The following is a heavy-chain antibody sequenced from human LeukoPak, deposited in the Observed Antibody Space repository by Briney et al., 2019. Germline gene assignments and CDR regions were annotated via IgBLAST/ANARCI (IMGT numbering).Heavy chain of an antibody. CDR1: GGSISSGGYS. D-gene: IGHD2-2*03. CDR2: IYHSGST. V-gene: IGHV4-30-2*01. J-gene: IGHJ3*02. CDR3: ARAPNGYCSSTSCDDAFDI. Sequence: SETPSLTCAVSGGSISSGGYSWSWIRQPPGKGLEWIGYIYHSGSTYYNPSLKSRVTISVDRSKNQFSLKLSSVTAADTAVYYCARAPNGYCSSTSCDDAFDIWGQGTMVTVSS.